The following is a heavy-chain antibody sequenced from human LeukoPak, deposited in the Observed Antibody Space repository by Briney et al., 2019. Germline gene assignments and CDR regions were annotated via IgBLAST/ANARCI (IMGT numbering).Heavy chain of an antibody. CDR1: GFTFSSYAMSYA. V-gene: IGHV3-23*01. J-gene: IGHJ6*02. Sequence: GGSLRLSCAASGFTFSSYAMSYAMSWVRQAPGKGLEWVSAISGSGGSTYYADSVKGRFTISRDNSKNTLYLQMNSLRAEDTAVYYCAKDLSHRVGSWSRYYYGMDVWGQGTTVTVSS. CDR3: AKDLSHRVGSWSRYYYGMDV. D-gene: IGHD6-13*01. CDR2: ISGSGGST.